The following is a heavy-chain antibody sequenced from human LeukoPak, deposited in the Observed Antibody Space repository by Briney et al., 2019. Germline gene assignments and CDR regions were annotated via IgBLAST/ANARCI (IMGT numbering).Heavy chain of an antibody. CDR3: ATGPIAARRLHWFDP. Sequence: ASVKVSFKVSGYTLTELSMHWVRQAPGKGLEWMGGFDPEDGETIYAQKFQGRVTMTEDTSTDTAYMELSSLRSEDTAVYYCATGPIAARRLHWFDPWGQGTLVTVSS. CDR1: GYTLTELS. D-gene: IGHD6-6*01. V-gene: IGHV1-24*01. CDR2: FDPEDGET. J-gene: IGHJ5*02.